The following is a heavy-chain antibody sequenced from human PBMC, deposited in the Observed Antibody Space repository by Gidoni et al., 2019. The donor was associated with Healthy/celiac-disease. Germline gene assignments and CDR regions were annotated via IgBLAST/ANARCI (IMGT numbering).Heavy chain of an antibody. V-gene: IGHV3-33*01. CDR1: GFTFSSYG. CDR3: ARGRARLRGFDY. CDR2: IWYDGSNK. D-gene: IGHD4-17*01. Sequence: QVQLVESGGGVVQPGRSLRLSCAASGFTFSSYGMHWVRQAPGKGLEWVAVIWYDGSNKYYADSVKGRFTISRDNSKNTLYLQMNSLRAEDTAVYYCARGRARLRGFDYWGQGTLVTVSS. J-gene: IGHJ4*02.